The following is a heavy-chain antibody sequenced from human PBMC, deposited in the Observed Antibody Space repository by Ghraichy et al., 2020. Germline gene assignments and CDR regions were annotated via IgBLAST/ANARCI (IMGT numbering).Heavy chain of an antibody. CDR3: ARGGGLVIIVTDNWFDP. V-gene: IGHV4-34*01. Sequence: SETLSLTCAVYGGSFSGYYWSWIRQPPGKGLEWIGEINHSGSTNYNPSLKSRVTISVDTSKNQFSLKLSSVTAADTAVYYCARGGGLVIIVTDNWFDPWGQGTLVTVSS. CDR1: GGSFSGYY. J-gene: IGHJ5*02. D-gene: IGHD3/OR15-3a*01. CDR2: INHSGST.